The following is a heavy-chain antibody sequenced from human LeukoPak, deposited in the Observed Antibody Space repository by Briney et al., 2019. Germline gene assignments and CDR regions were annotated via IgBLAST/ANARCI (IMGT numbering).Heavy chain of an antibody. Sequence: GGSLRLSCAASGFTFSSYEMNWVRQAPGKGLEWVSYISSSGSTIYYADSVKGRFTISRDNAKNSLYLQMNSLRAEDTAVYYCAKGGLRYFDWLLDYWGQGTLVTVSS. CDR1: GFTFSSYE. CDR3: AKGGLRYFDWLLDY. J-gene: IGHJ4*02. V-gene: IGHV3-48*03. D-gene: IGHD3-9*01. CDR2: ISSSGSTI.